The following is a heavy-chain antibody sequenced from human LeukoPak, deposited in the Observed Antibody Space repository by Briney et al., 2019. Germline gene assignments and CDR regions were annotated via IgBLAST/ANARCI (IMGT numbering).Heavy chain of an antibody. J-gene: IGHJ3*02. D-gene: IGHD6-6*01. Sequence: GSLRLSCAASGFTFSSYAMRWVRQAPGKGLEWVSAISGSGGSTYYADSVKGRFTISRDNSKNTLYLQMNSLRAEDTAVYYCAKDRSSSGAFDIWGQGTVVTVSS. CDR3: AKDRSSSGAFDI. V-gene: IGHV3-23*01. CDR2: ISGSGGST. CDR1: GFTFSSYA.